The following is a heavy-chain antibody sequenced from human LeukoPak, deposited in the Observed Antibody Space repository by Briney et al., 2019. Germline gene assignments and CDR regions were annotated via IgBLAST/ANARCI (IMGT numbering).Heavy chain of an antibody. Sequence: GGSLRLSCEASGFTFANGWMSWVRQAPGKGLEWIGRIKSKADGGTTDYAAVIKDRFSISRDDSKNTLYPQMNSLKTEDTGIYYCATDNSARAYWGQGTLVTVSS. CDR1: GFTFANGW. CDR3: ATDNSARAY. J-gene: IGHJ4*02. V-gene: IGHV3-15*01. CDR2: IKSKADGGTT.